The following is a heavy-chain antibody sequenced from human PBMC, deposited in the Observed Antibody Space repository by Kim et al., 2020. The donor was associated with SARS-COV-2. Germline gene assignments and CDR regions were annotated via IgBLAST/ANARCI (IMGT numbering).Heavy chain of an antibody. J-gene: IGHJ4*02. V-gene: IGHV3-7*01. CDR3: AGGRGLDS. Sequence: GGSLRLSCAASGFTFTDNWMTWVRQARGKGLEWVAHIKQDGTEKYDVDSVKGRFTVSRDNAKKTRHLQMNSLSVEDTARYYCAGGRGLDSWGQGTLVTVSS. CDR2: IKQDGTEK. CDR1: GFTFTDNW. D-gene: IGHD3-16*01.